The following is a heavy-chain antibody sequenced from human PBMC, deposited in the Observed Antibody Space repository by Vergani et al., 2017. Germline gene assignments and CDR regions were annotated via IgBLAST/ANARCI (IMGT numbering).Heavy chain of an antibody. CDR1: GYSFTSYW. CDR3: AREGGRYCSSTSCYTGSYWYVDL. J-gene: IGHJ2*01. V-gene: IGHV5-10-1*03. CDR2: IDPSDSYT. Sequence: EVQLVQSGAEVKKPGESLRISCKGSGYSFTSYWISWVRQMPGKGLEWMGRIDPSDSYTNYSPSFQGHVTISAGQSISTADLQGSSLKASDPAMYYCAREGGRYCSSTSCYTGSYWYVDLWGRGTLVTVSS. D-gene: IGHD2-2*02.